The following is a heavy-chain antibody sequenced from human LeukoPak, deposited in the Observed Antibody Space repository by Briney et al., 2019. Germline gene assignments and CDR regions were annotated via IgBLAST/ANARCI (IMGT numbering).Heavy chain of an antibody. CDR1: GYTFTSYG. D-gene: IGHD6-6*01. CDR3: ARDRPSWGGSSADFDY. Sequence: SVKVSCKASGYTFTSYGISWVRQAPGQGLEWMGRIIPIFGTANYAQKFQGRVTITTDESTSTAYMELSSLRSEDTAVYYCARDRPSWGGSSADFDYWGQGTLVTVSS. V-gene: IGHV1-69*05. CDR2: IIPIFGTA. J-gene: IGHJ4*02.